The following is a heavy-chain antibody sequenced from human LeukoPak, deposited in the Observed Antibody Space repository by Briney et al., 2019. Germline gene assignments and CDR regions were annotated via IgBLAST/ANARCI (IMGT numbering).Heavy chain of an antibody. CDR3: ARADGSGSYRPHFDY. Sequence: GASVKVSCKASGYTFTSYGISWVRQAPGQGLEWMGWISAYNGNTNYAQKLQGRVTMTTDTSTSKAYMELRSLRSDDTAVYYCARADGSGSYRPHFDYWGQGTLVTVSS. CDR2: ISAYNGNT. D-gene: IGHD3-10*01. V-gene: IGHV1-18*01. CDR1: GYTFTSYG. J-gene: IGHJ4*02.